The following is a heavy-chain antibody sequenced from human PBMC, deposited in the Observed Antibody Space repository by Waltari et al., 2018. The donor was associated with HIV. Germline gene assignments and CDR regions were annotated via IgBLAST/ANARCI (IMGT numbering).Heavy chain of an antibody. CDR1: GVTFSSYA. D-gene: IGHD6-13*01. CDR3: ARDGNSSIWYSLWV. J-gene: IGHJ4*02. Sequence: QVQLIQSGAEVKKPGSSVKVSCKASGVTFSSYAISWVRQAPGQGLEWMGGIIPIFGTPNYAQKFQGRVTITADESTSTAYMELSGLRSEDTAMYFCARDGNSSIWYSLWVWGQGTRVTVSS. CDR2: IIPIFGTP. V-gene: IGHV1-69*01.